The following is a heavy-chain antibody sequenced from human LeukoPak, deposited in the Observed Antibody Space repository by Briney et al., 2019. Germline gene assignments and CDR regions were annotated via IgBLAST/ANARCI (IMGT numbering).Heavy chain of an antibody. CDR3: AKGSYYDSSGSFYFDY. Sequence: GGSLRLSCAASGFTFSSYAMSWVRQAPGKGLEWVSGISGSGDNTYYADSVKGRFTISRDNSKNTLYVQVNSLGTEDTAAHYCAKGSYYDSSGSFYFDYWGQGTLVTVSS. V-gene: IGHV3-23*01. D-gene: IGHD3-22*01. J-gene: IGHJ4*02. CDR2: ISGSGDNT. CDR1: GFTFSSYA.